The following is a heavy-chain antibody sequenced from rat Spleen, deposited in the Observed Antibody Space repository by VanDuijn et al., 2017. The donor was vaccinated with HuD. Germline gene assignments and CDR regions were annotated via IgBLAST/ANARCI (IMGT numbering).Heavy chain of an antibody. J-gene: IGHJ4*01. CDR2: ISSGGST. V-gene: IGHV2S8*01. Sequence: QVQLKESGPGLVQPSQTLSLTCTVSGFSLTSNGVSWVRQPPGKGLEWIAAISSGGSTYYNSALKSRLSISRDTSKSQVFLKMNSLQTEDTAIYFCTRRGDAWGQGASVTVSS. CDR3: TRRGDA. CDR1: GFSLTSNG.